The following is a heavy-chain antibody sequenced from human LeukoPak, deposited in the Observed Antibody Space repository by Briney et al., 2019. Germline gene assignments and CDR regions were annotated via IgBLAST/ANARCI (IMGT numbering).Heavy chain of an antibody. Sequence: PGASVKVSXKVSGYTLTELSMHWVRQAPGKGLEWIGGFDPEDGETIYAQKFQGRVTMTEDTSTDTAYMELHSLRSEDTAVYYCATFGQDSSGHYYVPFDYRGEGTLVTVSS. D-gene: IGHD3-22*01. CDR3: ATFGQDSSGHYYVPFDY. J-gene: IGHJ4*02. CDR2: FDPEDGET. V-gene: IGHV1-24*01. CDR1: GYTLTELS.